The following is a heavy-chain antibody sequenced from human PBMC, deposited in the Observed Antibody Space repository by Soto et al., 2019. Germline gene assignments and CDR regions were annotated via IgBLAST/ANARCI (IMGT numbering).Heavy chain of an antibody. Sequence: SETLSLTCTVSGNSISTFYWSWIRQPPGKGLEWIGYIHYSGSTNYNPSLKSQVIISVDTSKNQFSLKLSSVTAADTAVYFCARVRSNLFDYWGQGTLVTVSS. V-gene: IGHV4-59*01. CDR1: GNSISTFY. CDR3: ARVRSNLFDY. J-gene: IGHJ4*02. D-gene: IGHD3-3*01. CDR2: IHYSGST.